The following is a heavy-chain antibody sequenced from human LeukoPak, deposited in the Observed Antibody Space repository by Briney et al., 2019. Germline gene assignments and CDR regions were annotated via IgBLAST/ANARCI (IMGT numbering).Heavy chain of an antibody. J-gene: IGHJ6*02. CDR3: ARDLLTDFWSGSYYGMDV. Sequence: PGGSLRLPCAASGFTFSSYSMNWVRQAPGKGLEWVSYISSSSSTIYYADSVKGRFTISRDNAKNSLYLQMNSLRDEDTAVYYCARDLLTDFWSGSYYGMDVWGQGTTVTVSS. D-gene: IGHD3-3*01. CDR2: ISSSSSTI. CDR1: GFTFSSYS. V-gene: IGHV3-48*02.